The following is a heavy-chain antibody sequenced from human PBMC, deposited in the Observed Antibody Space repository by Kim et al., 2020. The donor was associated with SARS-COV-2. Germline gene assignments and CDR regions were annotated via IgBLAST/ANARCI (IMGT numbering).Heavy chain of an antibody. CDR2: IRSKAYSYAT. V-gene: IGHV3-73*01. CDR3: ASVPGTTLAFWDACDI. Sequence: GGSLRLSCAASGFSFSGSAIHWVRQASGKGLEWVGRIRSKAYSYATAYAASVKGRFTIARDDSKNTAYLQMNSLKTEDTAVYYCASVPGTTLAFWDACDIWGQGTMVTFSS. J-gene: IGHJ3*02. CDR1: GFSFSGSA. D-gene: IGHD1-1*01.